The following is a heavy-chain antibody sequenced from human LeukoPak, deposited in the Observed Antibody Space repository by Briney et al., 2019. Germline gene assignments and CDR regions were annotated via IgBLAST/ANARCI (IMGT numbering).Heavy chain of an antibody. CDR1: GFTFSSYG. D-gene: IGHD2-15*01. V-gene: IGHV3-30*02. Sequence: GGSLRLSCAASGFTFSSYGMHWVRQAPGKGLEWVAFIRYDGSNKYYADSVKGRFTISRDNSKNTLHLQMNSLRVEDTAVYYCASPASREYCSGGSCYYGDWGQGTLVTVSS. J-gene: IGHJ4*02. CDR3: ASPASREYCSGGSCYYGD. CDR2: IRYDGSNK.